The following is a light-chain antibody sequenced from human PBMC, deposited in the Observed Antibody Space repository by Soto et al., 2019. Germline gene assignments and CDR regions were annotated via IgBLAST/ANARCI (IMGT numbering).Light chain of an antibody. Sequence: DIVLTQSPATLSLSPGEEATLSCRASHSVTTRLAWYQQKPGQAPRLLIYAASTRAPGIPARFSGSGSATDFTLTISSLEPEDCAFYYCQQRTTWPPVTFGQGTRLE. CDR3: QQRTTWPPVT. J-gene: IGKJ5*01. CDR2: AAS. V-gene: IGKV3-11*01. CDR1: HSVTTR.